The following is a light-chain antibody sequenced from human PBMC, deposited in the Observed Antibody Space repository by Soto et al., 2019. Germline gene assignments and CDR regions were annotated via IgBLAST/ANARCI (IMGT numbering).Light chain of an antibody. CDR1: QSVSSSY. V-gene: IGKV3-20*01. J-gene: IGKJ3*01. CDR2: GAS. CDR3: QHYGTSAL. Sequence: EIVLTQSPGTLSLSPGERATLSCRASQSVSSSYLAWYQQKPGQPTRLLIYGASSRAITIPDRFSGSGSGTVITVTISRLDHDVFTVYYCQHYGTSALFGPGTKVDIK.